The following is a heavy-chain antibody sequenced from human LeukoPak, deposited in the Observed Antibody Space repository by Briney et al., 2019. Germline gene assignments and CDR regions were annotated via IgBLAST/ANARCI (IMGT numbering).Heavy chain of an antibody. Sequence: GGSLRLSCAASGFTFSSYAMSWVRQAPGKGLEWVSAISGSGGSTYYAASVKGRFTISRDNSKNTLYLQMNSLRAEDTAVYYCAKDSSSWSSFDYWGQGTLVTVSS. V-gene: IGHV3-23*01. CDR1: GFTFSSYA. D-gene: IGHD6-13*01. J-gene: IGHJ4*02. CDR3: AKDSSSWSSFDY. CDR2: ISGSGGST.